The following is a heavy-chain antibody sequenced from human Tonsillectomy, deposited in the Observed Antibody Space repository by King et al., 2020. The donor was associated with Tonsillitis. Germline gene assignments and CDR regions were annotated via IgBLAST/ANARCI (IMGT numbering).Heavy chain of an antibody. CDR2: ISACAYNT. D-gene: IGHD3-22*01. Sequence: VQLVESGGGLVQPGGSLGLSCATSGFTFDTFAMNWVRQAPGKGLDWVSTISACAYNTHYADPVKGRLTSSRDNSKDMLFLQMNFLVAEETAIYFCAKDYDSSGHYVGDREGWGQGTLVTVSS. J-gene: IGHJ4*02. CDR3: AKDYDSSGHYVGDREG. V-gene: IGHV3-23*04. CDR1: GFTFDTFA.